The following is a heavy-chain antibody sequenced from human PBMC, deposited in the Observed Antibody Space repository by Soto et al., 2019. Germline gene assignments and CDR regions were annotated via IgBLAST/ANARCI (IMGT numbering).Heavy chain of an antibody. CDR1: GGTFSSYT. J-gene: IGHJ4*02. D-gene: IGHD2-15*01. Sequence: QVQLVQSGAEVKKPGSSVKVSCKASGGTFSSYTISWVRQAPGQGLEWMGRIIPILGIANYAQKFQGRVTITADKSTSTAYMELSSLRSEDTAVYYCARDDDCSGGSCYPSDLDYWGQGTLVTVSS. V-gene: IGHV1-69*08. CDR3: ARDDDCSGGSCYPSDLDY. CDR2: IIPILGIA.